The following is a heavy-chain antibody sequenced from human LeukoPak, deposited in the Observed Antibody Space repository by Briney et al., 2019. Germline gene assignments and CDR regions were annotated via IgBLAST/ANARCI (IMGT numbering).Heavy chain of an antibody. CDR2: INSDGSTT. D-gene: IGHD1-1*01. J-gene: IGHJ2*01. Sequence: TGGSLRLSCAASGFTFSTYWMHWGRQAPGKGLVWVSRINSDGSTTSYADSVKGRFTISRDNAKNTLYLQMNSLRAEDTAVYYCTRPGWVWDFDLWGRGTLVTVSS. V-gene: IGHV3-74*01. CDR1: GFTFSTYW. CDR3: TRPGWVWDFDL.